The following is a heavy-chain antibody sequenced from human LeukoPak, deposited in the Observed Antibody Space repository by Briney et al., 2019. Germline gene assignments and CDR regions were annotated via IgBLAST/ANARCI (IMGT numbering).Heavy chain of an antibody. CDR1: GFTFSSYW. D-gene: IGHD2-2*01. J-gene: IGHJ5*02. Sequence: GGSLRLSCAASGFTFSSYWMHWVRQAPGKGLVWVSRINSDGSSTSYADSVKGRLTISRDNAKNTLYLQMNSLRAEDTAVYYCASSGYCSSTSCSLNWFDPWGQGTLVTVSS. CDR2: INSDGSST. V-gene: IGHV3-74*01. CDR3: ASSGYCSSTSCSLNWFDP.